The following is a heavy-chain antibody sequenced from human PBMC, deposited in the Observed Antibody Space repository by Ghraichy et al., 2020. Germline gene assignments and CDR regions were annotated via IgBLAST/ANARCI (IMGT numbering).Heavy chain of an antibody. Sequence: ASVKVSCKASGYSFTGHYMHWVRQAPGQGLEWMGWINPNSGDTKYAQKFQGRVTLTGDTSISTGYMEISRLTSDDTAVYYCATKWEPKNAFDLWGQGTMVTVSS. D-gene: IGHD1-26*01. CDR2: INPNSGDT. V-gene: IGHV1-2*02. J-gene: IGHJ3*01. CDR1: GYSFTGHY. CDR3: ATKWEPKNAFDL.